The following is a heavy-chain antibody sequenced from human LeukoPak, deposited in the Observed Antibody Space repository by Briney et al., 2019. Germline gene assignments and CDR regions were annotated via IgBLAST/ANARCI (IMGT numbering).Heavy chain of an antibody. J-gene: IGHJ6*03. D-gene: IGHD5-18*01. Sequence: GASVKVSCKASGGTFSSYAISWVRQAPGQGLEWMGRIIPIFGTANYAQKFQGRVTITTDESTSTAYMELSSLRSEDTAVYYCATGRESASYFSYYMDVWGKGTTVTVSS. CDR2: IIPIFGTA. CDR3: ATGRESASYFSYYMDV. CDR1: GGTFSSYA. V-gene: IGHV1-69*05.